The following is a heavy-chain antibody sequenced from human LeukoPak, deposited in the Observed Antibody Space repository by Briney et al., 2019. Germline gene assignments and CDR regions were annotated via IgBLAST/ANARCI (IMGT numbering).Heavy chain of an antibody. CDR3: ARDLDDSSGRDY. V-gene: IGHV1-2*02. D-gene: IGHD3-22*01. J-gene: IGHJ4*02. Sequence: ASVKVSCKASGYTGYYMHWVRQAPGQGLEWMGWINPNNGDTNYAQKFQGRVTMTRDTSTSTVYMELSSLRSEDTAVYYCARDLDDSSGRDYWGQGTLVTVSS. CDR2: INPNNGDT. CDR1: GYTGYY.